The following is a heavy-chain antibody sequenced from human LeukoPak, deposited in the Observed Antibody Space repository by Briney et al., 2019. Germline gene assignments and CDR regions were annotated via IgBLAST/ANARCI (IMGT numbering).Heavy chain of an antibody. CDR1: GGTFSSYA. D-gene: IGHD3-10*01. V-gene: IGHV1-69*06. CDR3: AKGLFYYYGSGTTGYMDV. Sequence: GASVKVSCKASGGTFSSYAISWVRQAPGQGLEWMGGIIPIFGTANYAQKFQGRVTITADKSTSTAYMELSSLRSEDTAVYYCAKGLFYYYGSGTTGYMDVWGKGTTVTVSS. CDR2: IIPIFGTA. J-gene: IGHJ6*03.